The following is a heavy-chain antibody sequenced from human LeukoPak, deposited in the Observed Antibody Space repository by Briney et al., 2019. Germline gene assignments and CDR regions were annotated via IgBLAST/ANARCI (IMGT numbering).Heavy chain of an antibody. V-gene: IGHV3-21*01. CDR2: ISSSSSYM. D-gene: IGHD3-3*01. CDR3: ARDINDFDFWSGYYIPFDY. J-gene: IGHJ4*02. Sequence: PGGSLRLSCAASGFTFSSFSMNWVRQAPGKGLEWVSCISSSSSYMYYADSVKGRFTISRDNAKNSLYLQMNSLRAEDTAVYYCARDINDFDFWSGYYIPFDYWGQGTLVTVSS. CDR1: GFTFSSFS.